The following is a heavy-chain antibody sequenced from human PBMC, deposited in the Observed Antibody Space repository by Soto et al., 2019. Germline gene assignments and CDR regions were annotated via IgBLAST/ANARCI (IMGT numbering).Heavy chain of an antibody. Sequence: GGSLRLSCAASGFTFSSYWISWVRQAPGKGLEWVANIKQDGSEKYYVDSVKGRFTISRDNAKNSLYLQMNSLRAEDTAVYYCAKDTRYQLLYGYWGQGTLVTVSS. D-gene: IGHD2-2*02. CDR2: IKQDGSEK. CDR3: AKDTRYQLLYGY. V-gene: IGHV3-7*03. J-gene: IGHJ4*02. CDR1: GFTFSSYW.